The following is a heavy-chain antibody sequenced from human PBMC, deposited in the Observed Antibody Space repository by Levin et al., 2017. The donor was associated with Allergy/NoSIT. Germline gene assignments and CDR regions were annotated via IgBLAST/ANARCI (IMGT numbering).Heavy chain of an antibody. Sequence: GGSLRLSCAASGFNVSNNYMSWVRQAPGKGLEWVSIIYSGGGTYYADSVKGRFTISRDNSKNTLYLQINSLRAEDTAVYYCARDGPYGSGSEGDYWGQGTLVIVSS. V-gene: IGHV3-53*01. CDR2: IYSGGGT. CDR1: GFNVSNNY. CDR3: ARDGPYGSGSEGDY. D-gene: IGHD3-10*01. J-gene: IGHJ4*02.